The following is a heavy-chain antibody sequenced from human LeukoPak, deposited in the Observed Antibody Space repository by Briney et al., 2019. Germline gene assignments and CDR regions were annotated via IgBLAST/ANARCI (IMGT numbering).Heavy chain of an antibody. CDR3: SSQISRGGN. D-gene: IGHD3-16*01. V-gene: IGHV3-74*01. Sequence: GGSLRLSCAASGFSFSTYWMHWVRQVPGKGPKWVSHITPDGSSTNYADSVKGRFTISRDNAKNTLYLQMNSLRAEDTAVYYCSSQISRGGNWGQGTLVTVSS. J-gene: IGHJ4*02. CDR1: GFSFSTYW. CDR2: ITPDGSST.